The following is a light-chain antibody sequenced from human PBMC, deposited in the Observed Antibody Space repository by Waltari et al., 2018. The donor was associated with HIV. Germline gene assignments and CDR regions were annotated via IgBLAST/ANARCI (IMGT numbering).Light chain of an antibody. CDR2: RNN. Sequence: QSVLTQPPSASGTPGQSVPMSCSGSWSSIGRHYVFWYQQLPGTAPKLLIYRNNQRPSGVPDRFSGSKSGTSASLAISGLRSEDEADYYCAAWDDSLRVWVFGGGTNLAVL. V-gene: IGLV1-47*01. CDR3: AAWDDSLRVWV. CDR1: WSSIGRHY. J-gene: IGLJ3*02.